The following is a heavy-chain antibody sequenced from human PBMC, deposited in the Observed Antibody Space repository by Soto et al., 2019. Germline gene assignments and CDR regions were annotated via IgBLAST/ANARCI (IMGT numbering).Heavy chain of an antibody. CDR1: GGSISRSNW. Sequence: QVQLQESGPGLVKPSGTLSLTCAVSGGSISRSNWWSWVRQPPGKGLEWIGEIYHSGSTNYNPSLTSRVTISVDKSKNQFSLKLSSVTAEDTAVYYCASGIAVAGEFDYWGQGTLVTVSS. CDR2: IYHSGST. CDR3: ASGIAVAGEFDY. V-gene: IGHV4-4*02. J-gene: IGHJ4*02. D-gene: IGHD6-19*01.